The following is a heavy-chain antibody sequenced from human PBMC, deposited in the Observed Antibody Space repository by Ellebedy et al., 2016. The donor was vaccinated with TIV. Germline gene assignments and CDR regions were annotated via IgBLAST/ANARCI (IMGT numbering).Heavy chain of an antibody. V-gene: IGHV1-46*01. Sequence: ASVKVSCXASGYTFTSYYMHWVRQAPGQGLEWMGIINPNGGRTSYAQKFQGRVTMTRDTSTSTVYMELSSLRSEDTAVYYCAIRYSSGWSLDYWGQGTLVTVSS. D-gene: IGHD6-19*01. CDR2: INPNGGRT. J-gene: IGHJ4*02. CDR3: AIRYSSGWSLDY. CDR1: GYTFTSYY.